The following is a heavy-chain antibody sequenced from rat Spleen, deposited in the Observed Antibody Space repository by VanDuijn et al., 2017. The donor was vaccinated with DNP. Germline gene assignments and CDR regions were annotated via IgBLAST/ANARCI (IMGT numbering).Heavy chain of an antibody. D-gene: IGHD1-7*01. CDR3: VSHHTTGDFDY. CDR1: GFTFSDYN. J-gene: IGHJ2*01. Sequence: EVQLVESGGGLVQPGRSLKLSCAASGFTFSDYNMAWVRQAPKKGLEWVATISYDGHSTYYADTVKGRFTISRDNAKSTLYLQMDSLTSEDTATYYCVSHHTTGDFDYWGQGVMVTVSS. CDR2: ISYDGHST. V-gene: IGHV5-7*01.